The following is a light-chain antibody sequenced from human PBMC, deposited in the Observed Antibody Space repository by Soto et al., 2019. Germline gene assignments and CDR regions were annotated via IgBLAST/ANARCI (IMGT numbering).Light chain of an antibody. CDR1: QSVSSH. CDR3: QQRIDWPLT. V-gene: IGKV3-15*01. J-gene: IGKJ4*01. Sequence: ETVMTQSPGTLSVSLGERATLSCRASQSVSSHLAWYQQKPGQAPRLLIYDTSTRATGVPARFSGSGSGTEFTLTISSLQPEDFAVYYCQQRIDWPLTFGGGTKVDIK. CDR2: DTS.